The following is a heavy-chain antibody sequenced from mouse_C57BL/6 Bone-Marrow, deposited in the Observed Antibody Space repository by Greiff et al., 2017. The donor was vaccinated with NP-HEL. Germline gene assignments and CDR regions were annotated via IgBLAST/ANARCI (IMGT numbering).Heavy chain of an antibody. CDR1: GFTFSDYY. CDR3: ARLYYYGSSLYDYAMDD. D-gene: IGHD1-1*01. V-gene: IGHV5-12*01. J-gene: IGHJ4*01. Sequence: DVKLVESGGGLVQPGGSLKLSCAASGFTFSDYYMYWVRQTPEKRLEWVAYISNGGGSTYYPDTVKGRFTISRDNAKNTLYLQMSRLKSEDTAMYYCARLYYYGSSLYDYAMDDWGQGTSVTVSS. CDR2: ISNGGGST.